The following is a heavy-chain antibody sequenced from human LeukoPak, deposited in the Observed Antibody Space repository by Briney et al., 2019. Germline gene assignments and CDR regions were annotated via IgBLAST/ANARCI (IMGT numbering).Heavy chain of an antibody. J-gene: IGHJ4*02. D-gene: IGHD3-22*01. CDR3: AKDSYYYDSSGYSYFDY. CDR2: ISWDGGST. Sequence: GGSLRLSCTASGFNFYRFTTHWVRQAPGKGLEWVSLISWDGGSTYYADSVKGRFTISRDNSKNSLYLQMNSLRAEDTALYYCAKDSYYYDSSGYSYFDYWGQGTLVTVSS. CDR1: GFNFYRFT. V-gene: IGHV3-43D*03.